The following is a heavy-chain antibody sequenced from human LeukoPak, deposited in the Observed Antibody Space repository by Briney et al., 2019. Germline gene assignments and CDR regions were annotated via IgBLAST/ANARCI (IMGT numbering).Heavy chain of an antibody. Sequence: ASVKVSCKASGYTFTSYFMHWVRQAPGQGLEWMGIINPSDGSTSYAQKFQGRVTMTRDTSTTTVYMELSSLRSEDTAVYYCARAEPRAQLWLRDGDCWGQGTLVTVSS. V-gene: IGHV1-46*01. J-gene: IGHJ4*02. CDR3: ARAEPRAQLWLRDGDC. CDR2: INPSDGST. D-gene: IGHD5-18*01. CDR1: GYTFTSYF.